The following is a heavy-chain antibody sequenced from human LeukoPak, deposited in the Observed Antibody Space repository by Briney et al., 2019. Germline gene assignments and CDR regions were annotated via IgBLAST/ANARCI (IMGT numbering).Heavy chain of an antibody. V-gene: IGHV4-59*01. CDR2: IYYSGST. J-gene: IGHJ4*02. CDR3: ASHYGSGFGS. D-gene: IGHD3-10*01. Sequence: SETLSLTCTVSGGSISSYYWSWIRQPPGKGLEWIGYIYYSGSTNYSPSLKSRVTISVDTSKNQFSLKLSSVTAADTAVYYCASHYGSGFGSWGQGTLVTVSS. CDR1: GGSISSYY.